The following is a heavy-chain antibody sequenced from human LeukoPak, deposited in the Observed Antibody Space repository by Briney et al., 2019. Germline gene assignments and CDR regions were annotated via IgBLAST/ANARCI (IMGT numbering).Heavy chain of an antibody. CDR3: ARDTQLVSYYFDY. CDR2: ISYDGSNK. CDR1: GFTFSSYA. J-gene: IGHJ4*02. Sequence: GGSLRLSCAASGFTFSSYAMSWVRQAPGKGLEWVAVISYDGSNKYYADSVKGRFTTSRDNSKNTLYLQMNSLRAEDTAVYYCARDTQLVSYYFDYWGQGTLVTVSS. V-gene: IGHV3-30-3*01. D-gene: IGHD6-13*01.